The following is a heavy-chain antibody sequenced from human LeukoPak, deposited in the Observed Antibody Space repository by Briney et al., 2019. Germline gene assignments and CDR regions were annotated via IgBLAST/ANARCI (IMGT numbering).Heavy chain of an antibody. V-gene: IGHV1-2*06. CDR1: GYTFTGYY. J-gene: IGHJ5*02. D-gene: IGHD2-2*01. CDR3: ARDPGLVVVPAANNWFDP. CDR2: INPNSGGT. Sequence: ASVKVSCKASGYTFTGYYMHWVRQAPGQGLEWMGRINPNSGGTNYAQKFQGRVTMTRDTSISTAYVELSRLRSDDTAVYYCARDPGLVVVPAANNWFDPWGQGTLVTVSS.